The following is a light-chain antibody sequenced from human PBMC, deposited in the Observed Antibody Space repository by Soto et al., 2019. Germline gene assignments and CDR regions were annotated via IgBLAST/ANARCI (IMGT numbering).Light chain of an antibody. CDR3: SSFTSSSTLV. CDR1: SSDVGGYNY. CDR2: EVS. J-gene: IGLJ1*01. V-gene: IGLV2-14*01. Sequence: QSVLTQPASVSASPGQSSTISCTGTSSDVGGYNYVSWYQQHPGKAPKLMIYEVSNRPSGVSNRFSGSKSGNTASLTISGLQAEDEADYYCSSFTSSSTLVFGTGTKVTVL.